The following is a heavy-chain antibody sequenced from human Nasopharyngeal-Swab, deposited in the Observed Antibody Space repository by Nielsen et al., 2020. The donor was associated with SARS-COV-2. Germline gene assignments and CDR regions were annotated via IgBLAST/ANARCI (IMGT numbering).Heavy chain of an antibody. J-gene: IGHJ5*02. CDR3: ARGSIVVVTGVYGPEWAPMSS. Sequence: SETLSLTCAVYGGSFNGYYWSWIRQPPGKGLEWIGEINHSGSTNCNPSLKSRVTISVDTSKNQFSLKLSSVTAADTAVYYCARGSIVVVTGVYGPEWAPMSSWGQGTLVTVSS. D-gene: IGHD2-21*02. CDR1: GGSFNGYY. CDR2: INHSGST. V-gene: IGHV4-34*01.